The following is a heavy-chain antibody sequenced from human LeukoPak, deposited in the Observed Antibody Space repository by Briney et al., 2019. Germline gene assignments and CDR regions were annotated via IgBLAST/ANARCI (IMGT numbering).Heavy chain of an antibody. CDR3: ARGGAVAGTEESWFDP. Sequence: PGGSLRLSCAASGFTFSSYSMNWVRQAPGKGLEWVSSISSSSSYIYYADSVKGRFTISRDNAKNSLYLQMNSLRAEDTAVYYRARGGAVAGTEESWFDPWGQGTLVTVSS. CDR1: GFTFSSYS. D-gene: IGHD6-19*01. J-gene: IGHJ5*02. CDR2: ISSSSSYI. V-gene: IGHV3-21*01.